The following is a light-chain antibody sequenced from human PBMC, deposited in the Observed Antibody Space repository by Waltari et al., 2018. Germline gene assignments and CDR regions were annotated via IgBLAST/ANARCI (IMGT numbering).Light chain of an antibody. CDR2: DDS. V-gene: IGKV3-11*01. CDR3: LQHSNWPRFT. CDR1: QGVSRY. Sequence: DIVLSQSPATLSLSPGERATLSCRASQGVSRYLAWYQQKPGQAPRLLICDDSNRAPGIPVRFSGSGSGPDFTLTISSLGPEDFAVYYCLQHSNWPRFTFGPGTKVDIK. J-gene: IGKJ3*01.